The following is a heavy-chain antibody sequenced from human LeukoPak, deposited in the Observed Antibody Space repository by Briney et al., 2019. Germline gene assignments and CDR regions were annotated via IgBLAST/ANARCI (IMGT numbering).Heavy chain of an antibody. D-gene: IGHD2-15*01. J-gene: IGHJ6*02. CDR2: IGGSSGGT. CDR1: GFAFSSYT. CDR3: VKDLGSAITAAVALDV. Sequence: GGSLRLSCAASGFAFSSYTMNWVRQAPGKGRDWVSSIGGSSGGTYYTESVKGRFTISRDNSQNTVYLQMNSLRPDDSAVYYCVKDLGSAITAAVALDVWGPGTTVTVSS. V-gene: IGHV3-23*01.